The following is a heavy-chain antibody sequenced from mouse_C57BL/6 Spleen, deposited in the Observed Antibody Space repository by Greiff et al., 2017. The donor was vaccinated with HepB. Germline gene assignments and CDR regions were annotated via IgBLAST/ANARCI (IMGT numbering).Heavy chain of an antibody. D-gene: IGHD3-2*02. CDR3: ARSERGDDSSGYGY. V-gene: IGHV14-3*01. J-gene: IGHJ2*01. Sequence: DVQLQESVAELVRPGASVKLSCTASGFNIKNTYMHWVKQRPEQGLEWIGRIDPANGNTKYAPKFQGKATITADTSSNTAYLQLSSLTSEDTAIYYWARSERGDDSSGYGYWGQGTTLTVSS. CDR2: IDPANGNT. CDR1: GFNIKNTY.